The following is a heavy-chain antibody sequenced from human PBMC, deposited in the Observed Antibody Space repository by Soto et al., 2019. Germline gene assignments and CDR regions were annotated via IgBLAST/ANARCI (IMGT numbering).Heavy chain of an antibody. V-gene: IGHV4-34*01. CDR3: ARGQRFGELLYSYYYGMDV. CDR1: GGSFSGYY. J-gene: IGHJ6*02. CDR2: INHSGST. D-gene: IGHD3-10*01. Sequence: SEILSLTCAVYGGSFSGYYWSWIRQPPGKGLEWIGEINHSGSTNYNPSLKSRVTISVDTSKNQFSLKLSSVTAADTAVYYCARGQRFGELLYSYYYGMDVWGQGTTVTVSS.